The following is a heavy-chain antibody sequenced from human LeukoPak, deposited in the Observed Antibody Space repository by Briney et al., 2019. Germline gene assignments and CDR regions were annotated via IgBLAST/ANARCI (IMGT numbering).Heavy chain of an antibody. CDR3: ARVFDS. Sequence: SETLSLTCTVSGGSVYTSDYYWGWVRQPPGKGPEWIGDILYTGKTNYDPSLKSRVSISIDTSKNQFSLKLTSVTAADTAVYYCARVFDSWGQGTLVTVSS. CDR1: GGSVYTSDYY. CDR2: ILYTGKT. V-gene: IGHV4-39*07. J-gene: IGHJ4*02.